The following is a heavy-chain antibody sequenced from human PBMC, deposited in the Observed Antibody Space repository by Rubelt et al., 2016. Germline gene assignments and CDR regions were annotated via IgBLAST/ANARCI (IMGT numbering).Heavy chain of an antibody. J-gene: IGHJ6*02. CDR3: ARMAGNYYGMDV. CDR1: GGSFSGYY. CDR2: ISYSGST. V-gene: IGHV4-34*01. D-gene: IGHD5-24*01. Sequence: QVQLQQWGAGLLKPSETLSLTCAVYGGSFSGYYWSWIRQPPGKGLEWIGGISYSGSTYYNPSLKSRVTISVDTSKNQFSLKLSSVAAADTAVYYCARMAGNYYGMDVWGQGTTVTVSS.